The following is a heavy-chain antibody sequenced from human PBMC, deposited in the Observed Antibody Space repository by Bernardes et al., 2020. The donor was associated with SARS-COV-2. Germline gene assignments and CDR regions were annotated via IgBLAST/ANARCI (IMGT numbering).Heavy chain of an antibody. Sequence: ASVKVSCKVSGYTLSALSMRWVRQAPGKGLEWMGSFDPEDGEAVYAQKFLGRVTMTADTSTYTSYMELSSLRSDDMAVYYCTTSLSLTVVVYAFDIWGQGTTVIVSS. D-gene: IGHD3-22*01. J-gene: IGHJ3*02. CDR1: GYTLSALS. CDR2: FDPEDGEA. V-gene: IGHV1-24*01. CDR3: TTSLSLTVVVYAFDI.